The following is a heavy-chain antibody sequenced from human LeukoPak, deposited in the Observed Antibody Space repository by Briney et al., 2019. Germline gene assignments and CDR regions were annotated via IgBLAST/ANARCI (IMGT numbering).Heavy chain of an antibody. Sequence: SETLSLTCTVSGGSISSSSYYWGWIRQPPGKGLERIGSIYYSGSTYYNPSLKSRVTISVDTSKNQFSLKLSSVTAADTAVYYCARVVVPAVDFDYWGQGTLVTVSS. CDR3: ARVVVPAVDFDY. V-gene: IGHV4-39*07. CDR2: IYYSGST. CDR1: GGSISSSSYY. J-gene: IGHJ4*02. D-gene: IGHD2-2*01.